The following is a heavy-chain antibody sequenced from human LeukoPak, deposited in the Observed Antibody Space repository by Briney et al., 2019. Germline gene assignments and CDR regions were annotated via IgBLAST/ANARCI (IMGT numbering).Heavy chain of an antibody. CDR2: INSDGSIT. Sequence: GGSLRLSCAASGFTFTTYWMHWVRQAPGKGLVWVSHINSDGSITSYADSVKGRFTISRNNAKNSLYLQMNSLRAEDTAVYYCAKDRYFDWLLYIDYYYGMDVWGQGTTVTVSS. J-gene: IGHJ6*02. CDR1: GFTFTTYW. CDR3: AKDRYFDWLLYIDYYYGMDV. D-gene: IGHD3-9*01. V-gene: IGHV3-74*01.